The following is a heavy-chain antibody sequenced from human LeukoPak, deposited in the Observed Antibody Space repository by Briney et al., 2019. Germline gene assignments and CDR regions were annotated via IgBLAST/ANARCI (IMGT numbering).Heavy chain of an antibody. J-gene: IGHJ4*02. Sequence: GRSLRLSCVASGFTFSSYGMHWVRQAPGKGPEWVAVIWFDGTNKYYADSVKDRFTISRDNSKNTLYLEMNSLRAEDTAVYYCASAAGPFDNWGQGTLVTVSS. CDR2: IWFDGTNK. CDR3: ASAAGPFDN. D-gene: IGHD6-13*01. V-gene: IGHV3-33*01. CDR1: GFTFSSYG.